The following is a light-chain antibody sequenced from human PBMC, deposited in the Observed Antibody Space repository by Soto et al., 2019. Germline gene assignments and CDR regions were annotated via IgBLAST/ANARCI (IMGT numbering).Light chain of an antibody. J-gene: IGLJ3*02. V-gene: IGLV2-8*01. CDR1: SSDVGGYND. Sequence: QSVLTQPPSASGSPGQSVTISCTGTSSDVGGYNDVSWYQQHPGKAPKLMIYEVSKRPSGVPDRFSGSKSGNTASLTVSGLQAEDEADYYCNSYAGSNNWVFGGGTQLTVL. CDR2: EVS. CDR3: NSYAGSNNWV.